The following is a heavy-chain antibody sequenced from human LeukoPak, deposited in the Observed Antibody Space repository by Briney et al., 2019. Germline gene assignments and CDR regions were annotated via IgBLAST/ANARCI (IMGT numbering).Heavy chain of an antibody. Sequence: PGGSLRLSCAASGFTFSTYAVNWVRQAPGKGLEWVSTISGSGDSTYYADSVKGRFTISRDNSKNTLYLQMGSLRAEDMAVYYCARGGQYYDFWSAFDYWGQGTLVTVSS. J-gene: IGHJ4*02. D-gene: IGHD3-3*01. V-gene: IGHV3-23*01. CDR2: ISGSGDST. CDR1: GFTFSTYA. CDR3: ARGGQYYDFWSAFDY.